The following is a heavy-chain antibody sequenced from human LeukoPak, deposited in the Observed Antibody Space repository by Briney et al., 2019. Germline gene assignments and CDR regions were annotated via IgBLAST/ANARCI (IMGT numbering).Heavy chain of an antibody. V-gene: IGHV3-7*01. D-gene: IGHD6-19*01. CDR2: IKQDGSEK. Sequence: PGGSLRLSCAASGFTFSSYWMSWVRQAPGKGLEWVANIKQDGSEKYYVDSVKGRFTISRDNAKNSLYLQMNSLRAEDTAVYYCATDLGSGWGYYFDYWGQGTLVTVSS. J-gene: IGHJ4*02. CDR1: GFTFSSYW. CDR3: ATDLGSGWGYYFDY.